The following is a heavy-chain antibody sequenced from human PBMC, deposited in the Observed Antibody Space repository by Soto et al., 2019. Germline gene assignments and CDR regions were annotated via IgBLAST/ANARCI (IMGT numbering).Heavy chain of an antibody. CDR3: ARGWAALDS. CDR1: GFIFSNYW. Sequence: GGSLRLSCAASGFIFSNYWMTWVRQAPGKGLEWVANMKEDGGEIYYLDSVKGRFTISRDNDRNSLYLQMNSLRAEDTAMYFCARGWAALDSWGQGSLVTVSS. CDR2: MKEDGGEI. V-gene: IGHV3-7*01. J-gene: IGHJ4*02. D-gene: IGHD2-15*01.